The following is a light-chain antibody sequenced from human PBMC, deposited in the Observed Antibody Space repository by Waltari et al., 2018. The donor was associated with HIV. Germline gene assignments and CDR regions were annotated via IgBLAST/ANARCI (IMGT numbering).Light chain of an antibody. CDR1: QSVATY. V-gene: IGKV3-11*01. J-gene: IGKJ5*01. CDR2: DAS. CDR3: QQRSFPIT. Sequence: EIMLTQSPATLSLSPGTRATLSCRASQSVATYLAWFQQKPGQAPRLLIYDASNRATGVPARFGGSGSGTDFTLTISRLEPEDFGVYYCQQRSFPITFGQGTRLEI.